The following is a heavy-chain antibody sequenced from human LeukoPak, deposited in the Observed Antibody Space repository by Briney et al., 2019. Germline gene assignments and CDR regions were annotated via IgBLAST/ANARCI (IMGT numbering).Heavy chain of an antibody. CDR1: GGSISDYY. CDR3: ARHKGLYGDNYFDY. Sequence: PSETLSLTCTVSGGSISDYYWSWIRQPPGKGLEWIGYISDSGSSNYNPSLKRRVTMSVDTSKNQFSLTLSSVTAADSATYFCARHKGLYGDNYFDYWGQGTLVTVSS. CDR2: ISDSGSS. J-gene: IGHJ4*02. V-gene: IGHV4-59*08. D-gene: IGHD4-17*01.